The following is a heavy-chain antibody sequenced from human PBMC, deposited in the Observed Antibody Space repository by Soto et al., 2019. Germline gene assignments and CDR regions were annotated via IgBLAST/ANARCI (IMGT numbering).Heavy chain of an antibody. J-gene: IGHJ4*02. D-gene: IGHD3-16*02. CDR3: ARGDYDYIWGSYRPVNFDY. Sequence: SGPTLVNPTQTLTLTCTFSGFSLSTSGVGVGWIRQPPGKALEWLALIYRDDDKRYSPSLKSRLTITKDTSKNQVVLTMTNMDPVDTATYYCARGDYDYIWGSYRPVNFDYWGQGTLVTVSS. V-gene: IGHV2-5*02. CDR2: IYRDDDK. CDR1: GFSLSTSGVG.